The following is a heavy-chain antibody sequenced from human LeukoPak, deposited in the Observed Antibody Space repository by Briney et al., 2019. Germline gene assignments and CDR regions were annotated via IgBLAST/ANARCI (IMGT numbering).Heavy chain of an antibody. CDR3: ASSARAFGPFDP. CDR2: IIPIFGAA. D-gene: IGHD3-10*01. CDR1: GGTFSSYA. J-gene: IGHJ5*02. V-gene: IGHV1-69*13. Sequence: SVKVSCKASGGTFSSYAISWVRQAPGQGLEWMGGIIPIFGAANYAQKFQGRVTITADESTSTAYMELSSLRSEDTAVYYCASSARAFGPFDPWGQGTLVTVSS.